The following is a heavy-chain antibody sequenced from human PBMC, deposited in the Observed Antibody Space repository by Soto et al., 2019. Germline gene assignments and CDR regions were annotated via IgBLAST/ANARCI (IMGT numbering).Heavy chain of an antibody. CDR3: ARDRKLERHRQSAGIDY. J-gene: IGHJ4*02. Sequence: QVQLQESGPGLVKPSETLSLTCTVSGGSVSSGSYYWSWIRQPPGKGLEWIGYIYYSGSTNYNPSLKSRVTISVDTSKNQFSLKLSSVTAADTAVYYCARDRKLERHRQSAGIDYWGQGTLVTVSS. D-gene: IGHD1-1*01. CDR2: IYYSGST. CDR1: GGSVSSGSYY. V-gene: IGHV4-61*01.